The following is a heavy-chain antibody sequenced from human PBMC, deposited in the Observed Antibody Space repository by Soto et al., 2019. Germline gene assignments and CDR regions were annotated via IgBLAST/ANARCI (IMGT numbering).Heavy chain of an antibody. D-gene: IGHD5-18*01. Sequence: GGSLRLSCAASGLTFSGYVMSWVRQAPGKGLEWVSSISGNGDSTYYTDSVKGRFTISRDNSKNTLYLQMNSLRAEDTAVYYCAKDLYSYAPSGNDAFDIWGQGTMVTVSS. V-gene: IGHV3-23*01. J-gene: IGHJ3*02. CDR1: GLTFSGYV. CDR2: ISGNGDST. CDR3: AKDLYSYAPSGNDAFDI.